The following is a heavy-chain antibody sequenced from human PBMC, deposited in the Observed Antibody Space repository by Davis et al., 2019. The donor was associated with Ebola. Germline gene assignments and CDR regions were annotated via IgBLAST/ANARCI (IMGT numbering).Heavy chain of an antibody. CDR3: AKDGSGITMIGYYFDY. Sequence: GESLKISCAASGFTFDDYGMSWVRQAPGKGLEWVSGINWNGGSTGYADSVKGRFTISRDNSKNTLYLQMNSLRAEDTAVYYCAKDGSGITMIGYYFDYWGQGTLVTVSS. CDR1: GFTFDDYG. V-gene: IGHV3-20*04. D-gene: IGHD3-22*01. CDR2: INWNGGST. J-gene: IGHJ4*02.